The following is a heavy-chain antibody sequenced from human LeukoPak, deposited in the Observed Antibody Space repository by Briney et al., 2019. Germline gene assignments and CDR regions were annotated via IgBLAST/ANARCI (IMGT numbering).Heavy chain of an antibody. CDR1: GFTFSSYA. J-gene: IGHJ1*01. V-gene: IGHV3-23*01. D-gene: IGHD4-17*01. CDR3: AKEIYGASTGGRFQH. Sequence: PGGSLRLSCAASGFTFSSYAMSWVRQAPGKGLEWVSVISGSGGSTYYADSVKGRFTISRGNSKNTLYLQMNSLRAEDTAVYYCAKEIYGASTGGRFQHWGQGTLVTVSS. CDR2: ISGSGGST.